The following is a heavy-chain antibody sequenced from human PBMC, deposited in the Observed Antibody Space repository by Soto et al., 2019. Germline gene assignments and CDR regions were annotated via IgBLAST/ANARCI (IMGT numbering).Heavy chain of an antibody. D-gene: IGHD2-15*01. CDR1: GFTFSDYY. J-gene: IGHJ3*02. Sequence: SGGSLRLSCAASGFTFSDYYMTWIRQAPGKGLEWVSYISSSGSGIYYPDSVKGRFTISRDNAKNSLYLQMSSLRAEDTAVYYCARAYSDAFDIWGQGTMVTVSS. V-gene: IGHV3-11*01. CDR2: ISSSGSGI. CDR3: ARAYSDAFDI.